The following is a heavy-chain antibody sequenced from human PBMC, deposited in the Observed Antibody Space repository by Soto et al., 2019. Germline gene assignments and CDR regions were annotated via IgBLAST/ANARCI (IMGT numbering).Heavy chain of an antibody. CDR3: TTEQEDFDWSSDI. V-gene: IGHV3-15*01. Sequence: SLRLSCAASGFTFSNAWMSWVRQAPGKGLEWVGRIKSKTDGGTTDYAAPVKGRFTISRDDSKNTLDLQMNSLKTEDTAVYYCTTEQEDFDWSSDIWGQGTMVTVSS. D-gene: IGHD3-9*01. CDR1: GFTFSNAW. J-gene: IGHJ3*02. CDR2: IKSKTDGGTT.